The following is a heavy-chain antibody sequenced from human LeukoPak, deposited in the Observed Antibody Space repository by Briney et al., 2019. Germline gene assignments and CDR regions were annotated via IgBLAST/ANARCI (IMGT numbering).Heavy chain of an antibody. D-gene: IGHD6-19*01. Sequence: ASVKVSCKASGYTFTSYDINWVRQATGPGLEWMGWMNPNSGNTGYAQKFQGRVTMTRNTSISTAYMELSSLRSEDTAVYYCARERGYSSGWSDAFDIWGQGTMVTVSS. CDR1: GYTFTSYD. J-gene: IGHJ3*02. V-gene: IGHV1-8*01. CDR3: ARERGYSSGWSDAFDI. CDR2: MNPNSGNT.